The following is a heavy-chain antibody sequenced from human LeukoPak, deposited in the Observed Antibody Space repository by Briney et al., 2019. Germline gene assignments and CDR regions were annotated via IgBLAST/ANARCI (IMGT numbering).Heavy chain of an antibody. J-gene: IGHJ6*03. CDR2: IYDSGNE. Sequence: SETLSLTCTVSGGSISTSAFYWGWIRQPPGKGLEWIGSIYDSGNEFYNPSLKSRVTISADTSKNQFSLKLNSVTAADTDMYYCARQISDYYYYYLDVWGEGITVTVSS. V-gene: IGHV4-39*01. CDR3: ARQISDYYYYYLDV. D-gene: IGHD2/OR15-2a*01. CDR1: GGSISTSAFY.